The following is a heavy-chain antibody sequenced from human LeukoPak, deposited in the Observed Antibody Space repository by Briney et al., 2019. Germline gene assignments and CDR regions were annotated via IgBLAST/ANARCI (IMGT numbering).Heavy chain of an antibody. J-gene: IGHJ6*03. D-gene: IGHD3/OR15-3a*01. V-gene: IGHV4-59*01. CDR3: ARLGLDYYYYYMDV. CDR2: IYYSGST. Sequence: SETLSLTCTVSGGSISSYYWSWIRQPPGKGLEWIGYIYYSGSTNYNPSLKSRVTISVDTSKNQLSLKLSSVTAADTAVYYCARLGLDYYYYYMDVWGKGTTVTVSS. CDR1: GGSISSYY.